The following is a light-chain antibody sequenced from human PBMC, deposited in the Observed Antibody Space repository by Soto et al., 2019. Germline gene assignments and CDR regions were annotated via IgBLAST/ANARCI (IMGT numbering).Light chain of an antibody. Sequence: SSELTQPPSVSVAPGKTATITCGGNDIGSRSVHWYQQKPGQAPVVVIYYDNDRPSGIPERFSGSKSENTATLTISRVDAGDEADYYCQVWDSASDHVVLGGGTKLTVL. V-gene: IGLV3-21*04. CDR1: DIGSRS. CDR3: QVWDSASDHVV. CDR2: YDN. J-gene: IGLJ2*01.